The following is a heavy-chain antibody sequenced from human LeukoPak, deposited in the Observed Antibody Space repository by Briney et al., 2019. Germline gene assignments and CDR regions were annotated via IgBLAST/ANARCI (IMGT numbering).Heavy chain of an antibody. V-gene: IGHV1-8*01. J-gene: IGHJ3*01. CDR3: ARGGYFGGQGL. D-gene: IGHD3-16*01. Sequence: GASVKVSCKASRYTFTSYVINWVRQATGQGLEWRGWMSPNSGNTGYAQKFQGRVTMNRITSISTAYMWLSSLRSEDTAAYYCARGGYFGGQGLWGQGGMVTVSS. CDR2: MSPNSGNT. CDR1: RYTFTSYV.